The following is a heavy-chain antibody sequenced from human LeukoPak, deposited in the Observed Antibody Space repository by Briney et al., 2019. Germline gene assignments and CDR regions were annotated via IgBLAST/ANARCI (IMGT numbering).Heavy chain of an antibody. Sequence: SETLSLTCTVSGGSISSYYRSWIRQPAGKGLEWIGRIYTSGSTNYNPSLKSRVTMSVDTSKNQFSLKLSSVTAADTAVYYCARDGLNSYYYDSSGYYYLWYFDLWGRGTLVTVSS. CDR1: GGSISSYY. V-gene: IGHV4-4*07. CDR3: ARDGLNSYYYDSSGYYYLWYFDL. J-gene: IGHJ2*01. CDR2: IYTSGST. D-gene: IGHD3-22*01.